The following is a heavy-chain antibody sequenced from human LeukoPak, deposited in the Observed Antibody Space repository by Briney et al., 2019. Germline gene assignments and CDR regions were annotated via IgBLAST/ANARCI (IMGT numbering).Heavy chain of an antibody. D-gene: IGHD1-26*01. CDR3: ASPSGVGSYYGRSLWFDP. V-gene: IGHV1-69*10. CDR1: GGTFSSYA. CDR2: IIPILGTA. J-gene: IGHJ5*02. Sequence: SVKVSCKASGGTFSSYAISWVRQAPGQGLEWMGGIIPILGTANYAQKFQGRVTITADKSTSTAYMELSSLRSEDTAVYYCASPSGVGSYYGRSLWFDPWGQGTLVTVSS.